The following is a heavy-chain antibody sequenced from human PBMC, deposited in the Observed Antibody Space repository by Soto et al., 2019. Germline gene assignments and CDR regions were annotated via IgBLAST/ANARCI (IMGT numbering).Heavy chain of an antibody. V-gene: IGHV4-30-4*01. CDR2: IYYSGST. Sequence: PSETLSLTCTVSGGSISSGDYYWSWIRQPPGKGLEWIGYIYYSGSTYYNPSLRSRVTIAVDTSKNQFYLKLSSVNAADTAVYYCARGSAAAADFDYWGQGTLVTVSS. CDR3: ARGSAAAADFDY. CDR1: GGSISSGDYY. J-gene: IGHJ4*02. D-gene: IGHD6-13*01.